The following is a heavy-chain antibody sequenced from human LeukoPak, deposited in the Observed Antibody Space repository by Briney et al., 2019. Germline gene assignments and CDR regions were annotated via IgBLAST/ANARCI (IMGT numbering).Heavy chain of an antibody. Sequence: SVKVSCKASGGTFSSYAISWVRQAPGQGLEWMGGIIPIFGTANYAQKFQGRVTITADESTSPAYMELSSLRSEDTAVYYCARDTYYYGSGSLDWGQGTLVTVSS. D-gene: IGHD3-10*01. CDR2: IIPIFGTA. J-gene: IGHJ4*02. V-gene: IGHV1-69*13. CDR1: GGTFSSYA. CDR3: ARDTYYYGSGSLD.